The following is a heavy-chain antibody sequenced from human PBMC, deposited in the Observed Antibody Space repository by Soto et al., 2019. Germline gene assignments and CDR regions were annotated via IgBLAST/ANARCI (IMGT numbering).Heavy chain of an antibody. V-gene: IGHV3-23*01. CDR2: ISTSVGST. D-gene: IGHD3-10*01. CDR3: AKGGQSYDY. CDR1: GFTFSTYA. Sequence: EVQLLESGGGSLQPGGSLRLSCAASGFTFSTYAMSWVRQAPGKGLEWVSAISTSVGSTYYTDSVKGRFTISRDNSKNTLYLQMNSLRAEDTAVYYCAKGGQSYDYWGQGTLVTVSS. J-gene: IGHJ4*02.